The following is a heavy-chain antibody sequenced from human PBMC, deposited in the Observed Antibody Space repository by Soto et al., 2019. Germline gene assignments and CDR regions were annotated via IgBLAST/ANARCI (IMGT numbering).Heavy chain of an antibody. J-gene: IGHJ4*02. D-gene: IGHD4-17*01. CDR2: ITRNGNFL. V-gene: IGHV3-21*01. CDR3: TRADYGEAPGY. CDR1: GFPFYVYD. Sequence: GGSLRLSCATSGFPFYVYDMTWVRQAPVKGLEWVSSITRNGNFLYYADAVRGRFNISRDNPKTSLALGMNNLRAEDTAVYYCTRADYGEAPGYLGQRTLVTVCS.